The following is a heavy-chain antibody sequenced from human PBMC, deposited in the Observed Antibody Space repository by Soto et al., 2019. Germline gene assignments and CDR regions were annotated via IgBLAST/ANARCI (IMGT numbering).Heavy chain of an antibody. Sequence: GASGKVSCKASGGTFSSYAISWVRQAPGQGLEWMGGIIPIFGTANYAQKFQGRVTITADESTSTAYMELSSLRSEDTAVYYCARPYYYDSSGSLGYWGQGTLVSVSS. CDR2: IIPIFGTA. J-gene: IGHJ4*02. V-gene: IGHV1-69*13. CDR3: ARPYYYDSSGSLGY. CDR1: GGTFSSYA. D-gene: IGHD3-22*01.